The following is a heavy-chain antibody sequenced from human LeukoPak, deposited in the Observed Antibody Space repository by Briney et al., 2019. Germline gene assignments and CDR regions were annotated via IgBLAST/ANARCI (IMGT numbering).Heavy chain of an antibody. J-gene: IGHJ6*02. CDR2: ISAYNGNT. V-gene: IGHV1-18*01. CDR1: GYSFTSYG. CDR3: AREGEHIVVVTAILRDYYYGMDV. D-gene: IGHD2-21*02. Sequence: GESLKISCKGSGYSFTSYGISWVRQAPGQGLEWMGWISAYNGNTNYAQKLQGRVTMTTDTSTSTAYMELRSLRSDDTAVYYCAREGEHIVVVTAILRDYYYGMDVWGQGTTVTVPS.